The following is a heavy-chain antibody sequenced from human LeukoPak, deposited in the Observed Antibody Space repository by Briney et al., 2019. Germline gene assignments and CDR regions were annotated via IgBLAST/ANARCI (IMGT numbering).Heavy chain of an antibody. V-gene: IGHV3-30*04. Sequence: GGSLRLSCTASGFSFTNYALHWVRQAPGKGLDWVAAISYGGHNKYYADSVKGRFTISRDNSKNTLYLQVNSLRADDTAVYYCATNYYDSSGYFPDFDYWGQGALVSVSS. D-gene: IGHD3-22*01. CDR3: ATNYYDSSGYFPDFDY. CDR2: ISYGGHNK. J-gene: IGHJ4*02. CDR1: GFSFTNYA.